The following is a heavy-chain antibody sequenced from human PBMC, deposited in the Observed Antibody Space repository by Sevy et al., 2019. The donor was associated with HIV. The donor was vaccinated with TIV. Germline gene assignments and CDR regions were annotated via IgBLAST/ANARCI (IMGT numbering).Heavy chain of an antibody. CDR1: GFTFSSYG. J-gene: IGHJ5*02. CDR2: ISYDGSNK. V-gene: IGHV3-30*18. CDR3: AKDPYDH. Sequence: GGSLRLSCAASGFTFSSYGMHWVRQAPGKGLEWVAVISYDGSNKYYADSVKGRFTISRDNSKSTLYLQMNSLRAEDTAVYYCAKDPYDHWGQGTLVTVSS.